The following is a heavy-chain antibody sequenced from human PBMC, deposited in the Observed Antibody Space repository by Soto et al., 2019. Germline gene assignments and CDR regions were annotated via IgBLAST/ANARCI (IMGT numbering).Heavy chain of an antibody. J-gene: IGHJ3*02. D-gene: IGHD3-9*01. V-gene: IGHV1-58*01. CDR3: AAGGGLRYFDWLLVLSAFVI. CDR2: IVVGSGNT. Sequence: SVKVSCKASGFTFTSSAVQWVRQARGQRLEWIGWIVVGSGNTNYAQKFQERVTITRDMSTSTAYMELSSLRSEDTAVYYCAAGGGLRYFDWLLVLSAFVICGQATMVTVSS. CDR1: GFTFTSSA.